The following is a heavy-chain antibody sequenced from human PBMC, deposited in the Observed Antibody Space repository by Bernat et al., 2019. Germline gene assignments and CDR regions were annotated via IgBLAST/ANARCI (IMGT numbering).Heavy chain of an antibody. V-gene: IGHV3-30-3*01. CDR2: ISYDGGDQ. CDR3: ARVLVAGGGLPCAVDV. J-gene: IGHJ6*02. Sequence: QVHLVESGGGVVQPGTSLRLSCAASGFIFRSYAMHWVRQAPGRGLEWVAVISYDGGDQKYADSVKGRFTISKGNSKNTLYLQMNSLRTEDTAVYYCARVLVAGGGLPCAVDVWGQGTTVTVSS. D-gene: IGHD3-16*01. CDR1: GFIFRSYA.